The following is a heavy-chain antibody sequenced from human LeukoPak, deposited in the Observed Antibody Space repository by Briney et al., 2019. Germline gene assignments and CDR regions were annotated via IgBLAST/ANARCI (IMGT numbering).Heavy chain of an antibody. Sequence: SETLSLTCTVSGGSISSYYWSWIRQPPGKGLEWIGYIYYSGSTNYNPSLKSRVTISVDTSKNQFSLKLSSVTAADTAVYYCASMEESSGYLDYWGQGTLVTVSS. CDR3: ASMEESSGYLDY. V-gene: IGHV4-59*01. CDR1: GGSISSYY. CDR2: IYYSGST. J-gene: IGHJ4*02. D-gene: IGHD3-16*01.